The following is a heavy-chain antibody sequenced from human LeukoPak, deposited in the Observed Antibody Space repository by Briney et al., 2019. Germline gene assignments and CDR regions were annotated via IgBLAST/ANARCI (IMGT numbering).Heavy chain of an antibody. CDR1: GFTFTDYW. CDR3: ARDRRSSAGSDF. J-gene: IGHJ4*02. D-gene: IGHD6-25*01. V-gene: IGHV3-7*01. Sequence: PGGSLRLSCSASGFTFTDYWMSWVRQAPGGGLEWVANINQAGTGKYYLDSLKGRFSISRDNTRNSLFLQMHSLRADDTAVYDCARDRRSSAGSDFWGQGTRVTVSS. CDR2: INQAGTGK.